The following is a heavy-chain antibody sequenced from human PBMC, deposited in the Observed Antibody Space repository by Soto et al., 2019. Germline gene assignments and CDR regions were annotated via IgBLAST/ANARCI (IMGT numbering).Heavy chain of an antibody. Sequence: QVQLQQWGAGLLKPSETLSLTCAVYGGSFSGYYWSWIRQPPGKGLEWLGEINHSGSTNYNPSLTSRVTISVDTSKNQCSLKLSSVPAADTAVYYCARGLYILTGNGYFDYWGQGTLVTVSS. CDR3: ARGLYILTGNGYFDY. J-gene: IGHJ4*02. V-gene: IGHV4-34*01. CDR2: INHSGST. D-gene: IGHD3-9*01. CDR1: GGSFSGYY.